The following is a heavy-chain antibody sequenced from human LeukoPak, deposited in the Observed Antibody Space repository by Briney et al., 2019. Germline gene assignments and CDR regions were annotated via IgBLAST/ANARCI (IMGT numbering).Heavy chain of an antibody. CDR2: IIPIFGTA. J-gene: IGHJ6*03. V-gene: IGHV1-69*13. CDR3: ARSRYYYYYSDV. Sequence: GASVKVSCKASGGTFSSYAISWVRQAPGQGLEWMGGIIPIFGTANYAQKFQGRVTITADESTSTAYMELSSLTSEDTAVYYCARSRYYYYYSDVWGKGTTVTVSS. CDR1: GGTFSSYA.